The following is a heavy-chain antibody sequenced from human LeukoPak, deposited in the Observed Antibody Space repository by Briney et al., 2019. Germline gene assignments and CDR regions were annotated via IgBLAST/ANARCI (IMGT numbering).Heavy chain of an antibody. D-gene: IGHD5-24*01. CDR1: GYTFTSYG. Sequence: ASVKVSCKASGYTFTSYGISWVRQAPGQGLEWMGWMNPNSGNTGYAQKFQGRVTMTRNTSISTAYMELSSLRSEDTAVYYCARGWGDGYNSNDYWGQGTLVTVSS. V-gene: IGHV1-8*02. J-gene: IGHJ4*02. CDR2: MNPNSGNT. CDR3: ARGWGDGYNSNDY.